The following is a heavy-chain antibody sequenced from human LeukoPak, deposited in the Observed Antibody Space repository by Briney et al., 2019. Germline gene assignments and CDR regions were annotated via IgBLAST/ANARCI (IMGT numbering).Heavy chain of an antibody. CDR1: GYTFTSYA. CDR2: INAGNGNT. V-gene: IGHV1-3*01. J-gene: IGHJ6*02. CDR3: ARDSLYSSGWYGYYGMDV. D-gene: IGHD6-19*01. Sequence: GASVKVSCKASGYTFTSYAMHWVRQAPGQRLEWMGWINAGNGNTKYSQKFQGRVTITRDTSASTAYMELSSLRSEDTAVYYCARDSLYSSGWYGYYGMDVWGQGTTVTVSS.